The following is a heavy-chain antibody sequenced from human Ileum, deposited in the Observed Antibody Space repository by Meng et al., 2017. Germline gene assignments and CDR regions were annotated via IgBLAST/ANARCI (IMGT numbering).Heavy chain of an antibody. D-gene: IGHD3-16*01. CDR1: GFTFRSYA. J-gene: IGHJ4*02. Sequence: EGRVGGSGGGCVQPGGSRRLSVEAFGFTFRSYAMGGGRQAPGKGLEWVSAISGSGGSTYYADSVKGRFTISRDNSKNTLYLQMNSLRAEDTAVYYCAKDELYVWGSWSPDYWGQGTLVTVSS. V-gene: IGHV3-23*04. CDR3: AKDELYVWGSWSPDY. CDR2: ISGSGGST.